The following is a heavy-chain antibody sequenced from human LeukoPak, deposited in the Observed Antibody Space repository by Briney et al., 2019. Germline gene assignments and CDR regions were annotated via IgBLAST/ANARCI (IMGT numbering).Heavy chain of an antibody. CDR1: GGSFSGYY. CDR3: ARGVIITSWFDP. V-gene: IGHV4-34*01. CDR2: INHSGST. J-gene: IGHJ5*02. D-gene: IGHD3-10*01. Sequence: PSETLSLTCAVYGGSFSGYYWSWIRQPPGKGLEWIGEINHSGSTNYNPSLKSRVTISVDTSMNQFSLKLSSVTAADTAVYYCARGVIITSWFDPWGQGTLVTVSS.